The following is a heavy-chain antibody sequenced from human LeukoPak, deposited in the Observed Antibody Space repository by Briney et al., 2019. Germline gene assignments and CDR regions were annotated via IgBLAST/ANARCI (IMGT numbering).Heavy chain of an antibody. J-gene: IGHJ4*02. D-gene: IGHD2-8*02. CDR3: VRDLVVYGNIDY. CDR2: IYHSGTT. CDR1: GYSISSGYY. V-gene: IGHV4-38-2*02. Sequence: SETLSLTCTVSGYSISSGYYWGWVRQSPGKGLEWIGTIYHSGTTYYNPSIKSRLSISMDTSKNQFSLKLSSVTAADTAVYFCVRDLVVYGNIDYWGQGTLVTVSS.